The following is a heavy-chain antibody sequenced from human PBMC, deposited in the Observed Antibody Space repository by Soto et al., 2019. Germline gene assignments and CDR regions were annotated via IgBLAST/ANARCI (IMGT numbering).Heavy chain of an antibody. V-gene: IGHV5-10-1*01. Sequence: PGESLQISFQGSGYSFTNYLISWVRQMPVKGLEWMGRIDPSDSYTNYSPSFQGHVTFSADKSITTAYLQWSSLKASDTAMYYCARSSESSTSSLYYYGLDVWGQGTTLAVSS. CDR3: ARSSESSTSSLYYYGLDV. CDR1: GYSFTNYL. J-gene: IGHJ6*02. CDR2: IDPSDSYT. D-gene: IGHD3-22*01.